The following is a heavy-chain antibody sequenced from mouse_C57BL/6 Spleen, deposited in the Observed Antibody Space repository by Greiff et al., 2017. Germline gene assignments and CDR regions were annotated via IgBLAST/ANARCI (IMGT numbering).Heavy chain of an antibody. D-gene: IGHD3-3*01. J-gene: IGHJ4*01. V-gene: IGHV3-6*01. CDR1: GYSITSGYY. CDR2: ISYDGSN. Sequence: EVKLQESGPGLVKPSQSLSLTCSVTGYSITSGYYWNWIRQFPGNKLEWMGYISYDGSNNYNPSLKNRISITRDTSKNQFFLKLNSVTTEDTATYYCARGLADYWGQGTSVTVSS. CDR3: ARGLADY.